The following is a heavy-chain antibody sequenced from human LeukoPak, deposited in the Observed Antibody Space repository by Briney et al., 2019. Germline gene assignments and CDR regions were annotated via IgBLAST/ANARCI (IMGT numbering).Heavy chain of an antibody. Sequence: GRSLRLSCAASGFTFSSYGMHWVRQAPGKGLEWVAVISYDGSNKYYADSVKGRFTISRDNSKNTLYLQMNSLRAEDTAVYYCAKEENYYDSSGYYPTPGYWGQGTLVTVSS. CDR1: GFTFSSYG. CDR3: AKEENYYDSSGYYPTPGY. V-gene: IGHV3-30*18. D-gene: IGHD3-22*01. J-gene: IGHJ4*02. CDR2: ISYDGSNK.